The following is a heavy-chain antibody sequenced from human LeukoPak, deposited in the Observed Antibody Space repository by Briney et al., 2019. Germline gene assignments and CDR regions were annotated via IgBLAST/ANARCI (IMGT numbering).Heavy chain of an antibody. CDR1: GGSISDYY. CDR3: ARGLRGYRFGPFDY. V-gene: IGHV4-59*01. D-gene: IGHD5-18*01. J-gene: IGHJ4*02. CDR2: IYYSGST. Sequence: SETLSLTCTVSGGSISDYYWNWIRQPPGKGLEWIGYIYYSGSTNYHPSLKSRVTISLDTSKNQFSLELSSVTAAGAAVYHCARGLRGYRFGPFDYWGQGTLVPVSS.